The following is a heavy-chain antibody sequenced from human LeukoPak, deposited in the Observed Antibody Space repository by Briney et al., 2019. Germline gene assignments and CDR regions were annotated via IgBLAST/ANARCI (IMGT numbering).Heavy chain of an antibody. Sequence: GGSLRLSCAASGFTFSSYSMNWVRQAPGKGLEWVSYISSSSSTIYYADSVKGRFTISRDNAKNSLYLQMNSLRAEDTAVYYCARAWIQLWFHRDYYYYGMDVWGQGTTVTVSS. J-gene: IGHJ6*02. CDR2: ISSSSSTI. D-gene: IGHD5-18*01. V-gene: IGHV3-48*01. CDR3: ARAWIQLWFHRDYYYYGMDV. CDR1: GFTFSSYS.